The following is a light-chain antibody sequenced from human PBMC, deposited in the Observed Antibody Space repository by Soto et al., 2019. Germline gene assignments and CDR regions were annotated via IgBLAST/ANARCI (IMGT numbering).Light chain of an antibody. Sequence: EIVLTQSPATLSFSPGERATLSCRASQSGTSCLAWYQQKPGQAPRLLIYDASNRAPGIPARFSGSRSGTDLTLRISSLEPEDFAVYYCQQRNNWPSCGQGTRRAIK. CDR3: QQRNNWPS. CDR1: QSGTSC. V-gene: IGKV3-11*01. J-gene: IGKJ5*01. CDR2: DAS.